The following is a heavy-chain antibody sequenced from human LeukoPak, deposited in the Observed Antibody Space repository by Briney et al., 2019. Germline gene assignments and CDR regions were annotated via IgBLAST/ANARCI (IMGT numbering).Heavy chain of an antibody. J-gene: IGHJ4*02. D-gene: IGHD3-10*01. CDR1: GYTFTRYG. Sequence: GASVKVSCKASGYTFTRYGVSWIRQAPGQGLEWMGWISGYNGNTNFAQKFQGRVAVTTDTSTSTAYMDLRSLRSDDTAVHYCARDQSFGSGSYQDYWGQGTLVTVSS. CDR3: ARDQSFGSGSYQDY. CDR2: ISGYNGNT. V-gene: IGHV1-18*01.